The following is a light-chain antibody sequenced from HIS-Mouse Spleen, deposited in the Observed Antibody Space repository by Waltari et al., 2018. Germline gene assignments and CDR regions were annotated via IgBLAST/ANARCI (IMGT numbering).Light chain of an antibody. V-gene: IGLV3-9*01. CDR3: QVWDSSTWV. J-gene: IGLJ3*02. CDR2: RDS. CDR1: NIGSKN. Sequence: SYELTQPLSVSVALGQTARITCGGTNIGSKNVNWYQQKPGQAPVLVIYRDSNRPSGIPERFSGSNSGNTATLTISRAQAGDEADYYCQVWDSSTWVFGGGTKLTVL.